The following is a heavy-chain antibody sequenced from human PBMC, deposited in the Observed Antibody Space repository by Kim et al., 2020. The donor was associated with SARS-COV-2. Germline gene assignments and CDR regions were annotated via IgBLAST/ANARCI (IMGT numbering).Heavy chain of an antibody. CDR1: GFTFGDYA. J-gene: IGHJ4*02. Sequence: GGSLRLSCTASGFTFGDYAMSWFRQAPGKGLEWLVFIRGKGYDGTTEYAASVKGRFTISRDDSKSIAYLQMNSLRTEDTAVYYCGRDYYDILTALRGGFVDYWGQGTLVTVSS. CDR2: IRGKGYDGTT. CDR3: GRDYYDILTALRGGFVDY. V-gene: IGHV3-49*03. D-gene: IGHD3-9*01.